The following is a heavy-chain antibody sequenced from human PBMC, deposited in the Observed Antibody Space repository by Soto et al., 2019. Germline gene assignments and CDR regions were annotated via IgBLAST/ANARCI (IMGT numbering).Heavy chain of an antibody. Sequence: AGGSLRLSCAASGFTFSSYGMHWVRQAPGKGLEWVAVIWYDGSNKYYADSVKGRFTISRDNSKNTLYLQMNSLRAEDTAVYYCARDPYSPDNWNPHVPAHYYYYGMDVWGQGTTVTVSS. V-gene: IGHV3-33*01. D-gene: IGHD1-20*01. CDR3: ARDPYSPDNWNPHVPAHYYYYGMDV. CDR2: IWYDGSNK. CDR1: GFTFSSYG. J-gene: IGHJ6*02.